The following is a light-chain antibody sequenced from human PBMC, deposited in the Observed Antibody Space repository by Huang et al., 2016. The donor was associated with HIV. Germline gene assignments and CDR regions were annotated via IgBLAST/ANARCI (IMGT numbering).Light chain of an antibody. CDR2: AAS. V-gene: IGKV1-39*01. CDR3: QQSYSTPIT. CDR1: QSISNY. J-gene: IGKJ5*01. Sequence: DIQMTQSPFSLSASVGDRVTITCRASQSISNYLNWYQQKPGKAPKRLIYAASSLQSGVPSRFSGSGSGTDFTLTISSLQPEDFATYYCQQSYSTPITFGQGTRLEIK.